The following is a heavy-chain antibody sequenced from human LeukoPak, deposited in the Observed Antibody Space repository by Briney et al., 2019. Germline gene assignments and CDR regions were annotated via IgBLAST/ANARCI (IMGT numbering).Heavy chain of an antibody. V-gene: IGHV4-38-2*02. Sequence: SETLSLTCTVSGYSISSGYYWGWIRQPPGKGLEWIGSIYYSGSTYYNPSLKSRVTISVDTSKNQFSLKLSSVTAADTAVYYCARGDARGYSYGHFHFDHWGHGTLVTVSS. CDR2: IYYSGST. CDR1: GYSISSGYY. CDR3: ARGDARGYSYGHFHFDH. J-gene: IGHJ4*01. D-gene: IGHD5-18*01.